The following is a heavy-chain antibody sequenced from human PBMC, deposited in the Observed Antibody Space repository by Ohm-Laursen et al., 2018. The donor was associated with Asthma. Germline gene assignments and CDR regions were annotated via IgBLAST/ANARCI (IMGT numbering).Heavy chain of an antibody. V-gene: IGHV3-30-3*01. Sequence: SLRLSCSASGFTFSNFAMHWVRQAPGKGLEWVSIITSDGSWTSYADSVKGRFTISRDNSKNTLYLEMNSLRVEDTAVYYCAKDPRLLEWSQGGFDYWGQGTLVTVSS. CDR3: AKDPRLLEWSQGGFDY. D-gene: IGHD3-3*01. CDR2: ITSDGSWT. CDR1: GFTFSNFA. J-gene: IGHJ4*02.